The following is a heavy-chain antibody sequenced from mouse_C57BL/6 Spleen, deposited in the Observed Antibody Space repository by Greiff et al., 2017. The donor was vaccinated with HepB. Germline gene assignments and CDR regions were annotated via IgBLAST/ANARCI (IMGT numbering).Heavy chain of an antibody. CDR1: GFSLTSYA. CDR3: ARGLIYYGYDEGWYFDV. D-gene: IGHD2-2*01. J-gene: IGHJ1*03. V-gene: IGHV2-9-1*01. Sequence: QVQLQQSGPGLVAPSQSLSITCTVSGFSLTSYAISWVRQPPGKGLEWLGVIWTGGGTNYNSALKSRLSISKDNSKSQVFLKMNSLQTDDTARYYCARGLIYYGYDEGWYFDVWGTGTTVTVSS. CDR2: IWTGGGT.